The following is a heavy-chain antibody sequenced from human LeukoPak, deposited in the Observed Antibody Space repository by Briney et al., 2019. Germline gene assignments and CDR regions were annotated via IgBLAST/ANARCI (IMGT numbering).Heavy chain of an antibody. CDR3: AWVVVVVAATHIDY. CDR2: INHSGST. Sequence: SETLSLTCAVYGGSFSGYYWSWIRQPPGKGLEWIGEINHSGSTNYNPSLKSRVTISVDTSKNQFSLKLSSVTAADTAVYYCAWVVVVVAATHIDYWGQGTLVTVSS. V-gene: IGHV4-34*01. D-gene: IGHD2-15*01. CDR1: GGSFSGYY. J-gene: IGHJ4*02.